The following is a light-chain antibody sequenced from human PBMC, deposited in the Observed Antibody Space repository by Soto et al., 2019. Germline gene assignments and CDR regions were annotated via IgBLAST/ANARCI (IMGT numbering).Light chain of an antibody. CDR2: AAS. CDR1: RDIGND. Sequence: AIQMTQSPSSLSASVGDRVTITCWASRDIGNDLGWYQQKPGKAPKHLIFAASNLQSGVPSRFSGGGSGTDFTLTISSLQADDFATYYCLQHFNFSWTFGQGTKVETK. J-gene: IGKJ1*01. V-gene: IGKV1-6*01. CDR3: LQHFNFSWT.